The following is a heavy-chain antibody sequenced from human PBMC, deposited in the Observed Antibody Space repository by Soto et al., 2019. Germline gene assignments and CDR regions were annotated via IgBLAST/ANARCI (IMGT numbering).Heavy chain of an antibody. D-gene: IGHD3-9*01. CDR1: GGSFSGYY. CDR2: INHSGST. Sequence: TSETLSLTCAVYGGSFSGYYWSWIRQPPGKGLEWIGEINHSGSTNYNPSLKSRVTISVDTSKNQFSLKLSSVTAADTAVYYCARGPRVLRYFDWSPRRPMGNMDVWGKGTTVTVSS. V-gene: IGHV4-34*01. J-gene: IGHJ6*03. CDR3: ARGPRVLRYFDWSPRRPMGNMDV.